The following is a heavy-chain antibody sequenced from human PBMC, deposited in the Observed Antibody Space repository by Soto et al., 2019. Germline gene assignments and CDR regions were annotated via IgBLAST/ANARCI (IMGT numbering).Heavy chain of an antibody. CDR3: ARDPDSSGYYYFDY. J-gene: IGHJ4*02. CDR1: GFTFSNYA. D-gene: IGHD3-22*01. V-gene: IGHV3-30*14. CDR2: ISYDGSNK. Sequence: GGSLRLSCAASGFTFSNYAMHWVRQAPGKGLDWMAVISYDGSNKYYADSVKGRFTISRDNAKNSLYLQMGSLRAEDMAVYYCARDPDSSGYYYFDYWGQGTLVTVSS.